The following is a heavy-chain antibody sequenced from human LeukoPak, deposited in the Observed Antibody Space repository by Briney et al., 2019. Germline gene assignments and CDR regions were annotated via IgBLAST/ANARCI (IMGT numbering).Heavy chain of an antibody. V-gene: IGHV4-59*01. Sequence: SETLSLTCTVSVGSISSYYWSWIRQPPGKGLEWIGYIYYSGSTNYNPSLKSRVTISVDTSKNQFSLKLSSVTAADTAVYYCARDNTIFGVARYFDYWGQGTLVTVSS. D-gene: IGHD3-3*01. CDR2: IYYSGST. J-gene: IGHJ4*02. CDR1: VGSISSYY. CDR3: ARDNTIFGVARYFDY.